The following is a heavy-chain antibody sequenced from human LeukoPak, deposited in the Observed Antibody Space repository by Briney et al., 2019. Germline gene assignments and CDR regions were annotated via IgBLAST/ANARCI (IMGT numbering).Heavy chain of an antibody. D-gene: IGHD2-21*02. CDR2: IHQSGST. Sequence: SETLSLTCGVSGFSIRSGHYWGWIRQPPGKGLEWIANIHQSGSTYHNPSLRSRVTISVDTYKNQFSLKLSSVTAADMAVYYCARVVIVVATEENDAFDIWGQGRMVIVSS. CDR1: GFSIRSGHY. CDR3: ARVVIVVATEENDAFDI. J-gene: IGHJ3*02. V-gene: IGHV4-38-2*01.